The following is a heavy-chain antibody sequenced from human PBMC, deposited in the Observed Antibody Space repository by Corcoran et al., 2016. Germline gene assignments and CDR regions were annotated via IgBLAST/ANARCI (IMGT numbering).Heavy chain of an antibody. CDR1: GFTVSSNY. J-gene: IGHJ5*02. CDR2: IYSGGST. V-gene: IGHV3-53*01. D-gene: IGHD3-22*01. Sequence: EVQLVESGGGLIQPGGSLRLSCAASGFTVSSNYMSWVRQAPGKRLEWVSVIYSGGSTYYADSVKGRFTISRDNSKNTLYLQMNSLRAEDTAVYYCARVHYDSSGGGFDPWGQGTLVTVSS. CDR3: ARVHYDSSGGGFDP.